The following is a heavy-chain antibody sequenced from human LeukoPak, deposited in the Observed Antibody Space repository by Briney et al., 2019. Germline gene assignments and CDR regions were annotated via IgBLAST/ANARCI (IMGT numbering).Heavy chain of an antibody. CDR3: AKDRARFIVENWFGP. Sequence: GGSLRLSCAASGFTFSSYGMHWVRQAPGKGLEWVAVISYDGSNKYYAHSVKGRFTISRDNSKNTLYLQMNSLRAEDTAVYYCAKDRARFIVENWFGPWSQGTLVTVSS. V-gene: IGHV3-30*18. D-gene: IGHD2-15*01. CDR1: GFTFSSYG. J-gene: IGHJ5*02. CDR2: ISYDGSNK.